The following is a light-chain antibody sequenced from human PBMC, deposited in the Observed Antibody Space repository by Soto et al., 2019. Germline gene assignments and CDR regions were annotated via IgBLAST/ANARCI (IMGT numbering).Light chain of an antibody. CDR2: GAS. Sequence: EILFTQSPSTLSVSPGERATLSCRASQIVSSYLAWYQQKPGQAPRLLIYGASNRATGIPDRFSGSGSGTEFTLTISSVQSEDFAVYYCQQYNNWLQTFGQGTKVDIK. CDR1: QIVSSY. J-gene: IGKJ1*01. V-gene: IGKV3D-15*01. CDR3: QQYNNWLQT.